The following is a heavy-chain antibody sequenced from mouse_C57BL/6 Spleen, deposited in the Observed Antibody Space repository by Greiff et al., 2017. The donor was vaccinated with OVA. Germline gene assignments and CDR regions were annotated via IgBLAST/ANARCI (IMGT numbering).Heavy chain of an antibody. Sequence: EVKLQESGGGLVKPGGSLKLSCAASGFTFSDYGMHWVRQAPEKGLEWVAYISSGSSTIYYADTVKGRFTISRDTSKNTLFLQKTSLGSEDTAMYYCARPVDYWGQGTSVTVSS. V-gene: IGHV5-17*01. J-gene: IGHJ4*01. CDR2: ISSGSSTI. CDR3: ARPVDY. CDR1: GFTFSDYG.